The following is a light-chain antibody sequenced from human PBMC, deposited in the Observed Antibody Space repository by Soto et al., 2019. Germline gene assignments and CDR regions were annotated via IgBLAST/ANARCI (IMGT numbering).Light chain of an antibody. CDR1: SSDVGGYNY. V-gene: IGLV2-14*03. Sequence: QSALTQPASVSGSPGQSITISCTGTSSDVGGYNYVSWYQQHPGKAPKLMIYDVSNRPSGVSNRFSGSKSGNTASLTISGLQAEDEDDYYCRSYITSSTGVFGGGTKVTVL. J-gene: IGLJ2*01. CDR2: DVS. CDR3: RSYITSSTGV.